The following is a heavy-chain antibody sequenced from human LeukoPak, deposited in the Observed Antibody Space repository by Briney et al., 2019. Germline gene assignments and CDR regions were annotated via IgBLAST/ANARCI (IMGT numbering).Heavy chain of an antibody. CDR2: ISWDGGST. D-gene: IGHD3-3*01. J-gene: IGHJ6*02. CDR1: GFTFDDYA. Sequence: GGSLRLSCAASGFTFDDYAMHWVRQAPGKGLEWVSLISWDGGSTYYADSVKGRFTISRDNSKNTLYLQMNSLRAEDTAVYYCARAPRVPDFSYYYYYGMDVWGQGTTVTVSS. V-gene: IGHV3-43D*04. CDR3: ARAPRVPDFSYYYYYGMDV.